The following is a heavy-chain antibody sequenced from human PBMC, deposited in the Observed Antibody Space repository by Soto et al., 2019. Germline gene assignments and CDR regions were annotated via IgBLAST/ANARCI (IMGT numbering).Heavy chain of an antibody. V-gene: IGHV1-69*02. CDR2: IIPILGIA. CDR1: GGTFSSYT. Sequence: SVKVSCKASGGTFSSYTISWVRQAPGQGLEWMGRIIPILGIANYAQKFQGRVTITADKSTSTAYMELSSLRSEDTAVYYCAREDFGVVRHNWFDPWGQGTLVTVSS. CDR3: AREDFGVVRHNWFDP. J-gene: IGHJ5*02. D-gene: IGHD3-3*01.